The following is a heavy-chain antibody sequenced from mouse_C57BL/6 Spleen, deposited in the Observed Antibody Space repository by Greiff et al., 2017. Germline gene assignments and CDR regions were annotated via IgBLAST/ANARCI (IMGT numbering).Heavy chain of an antibody. CDR1: GYTFTDYY. J-gene: IGHJ2*01. CDR2: INPNNGGT. Sequence: EVQLQQSGPELVKPGASVKISCKASGYTFTDYYMNWVKQSHGKSLEWIGDINPNNGGTSYNQKFRGKATLTVDKSSSTAYMELRSLTSEDSAVYYCARWSSGYVCDYWGQGTTLTVSS. D-gene: IGHD3-2*02. CDR3: ARWSSGYVCDY. V-gene: IGHV1-26*01.